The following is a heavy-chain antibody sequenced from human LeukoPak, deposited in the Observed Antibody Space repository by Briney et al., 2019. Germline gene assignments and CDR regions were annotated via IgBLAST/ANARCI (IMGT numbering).Heavy chain of an antibody. V-gene: IGHV3-11*01. Sequence: GGSLRLSCAASGFTFSDYYMSWIRQAPGRGLEWVSYISSSGSTIYYADSVKGRFTISKDNAKNSLYLQMNSLRAEDTAVYYCARDPAPGAFDIWGQGTMVTVSS. CDR3: ARDPAPGAFDI. CDR1: GFTFSDYY. CDR2: ISSSGSTI. J-gene: IGHJ3*02.